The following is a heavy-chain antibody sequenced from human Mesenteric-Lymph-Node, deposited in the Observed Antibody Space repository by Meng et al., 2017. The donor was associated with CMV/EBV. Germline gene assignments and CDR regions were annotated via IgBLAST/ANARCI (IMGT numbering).Heavy chain of an antibody. CDR3: ARQNPGDCSSTSCFVQYYYYGMDV. Sequence: KVSCKGSGYSFSSYWIGWVRQMPGKGLEWMGIIYPGESDIRYSPSFQGQVTISADKSISTAYLQWTSLKASDTAIYYCARQNPGDCSSTSCFVQYYYYGMDVWGQGTTVTVSS. D-gene: IGHD2-2*01. V-gene: IGHV5-51*01. J-gene: IGHJ6*02. CDR2: IYPGESDI. CDR1: GYSFSSYW.